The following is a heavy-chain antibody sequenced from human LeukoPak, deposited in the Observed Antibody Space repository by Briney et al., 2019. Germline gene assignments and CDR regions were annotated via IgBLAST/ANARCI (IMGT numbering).Heavy chain of an antibody. D-gene: IGHD1-26*01. CDR2: ISGSGGST. J-gene: IGHJ4*02. CDR1: GFTVSSNY. Sequence: GGSLRLSCAASGFTVSSNYMSWVRQAPGKGLEWVSAISGSGGSTYYADSVKGRFTISRDNSKNTLYLQMNSLRAEDTAVYYCAKDESRTVGATKRDYWGQGTLVTVSS. V-gene: IGHV3-23*01. CDR3: AKDESRTVGATKRDY.